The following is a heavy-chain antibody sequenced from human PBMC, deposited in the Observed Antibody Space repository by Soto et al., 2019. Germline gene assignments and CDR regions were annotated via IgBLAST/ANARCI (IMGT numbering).Heavy chain of an antibody. CDR2: ITKSSRTI. D-gene: IGHD5-12*01. CDR1: GFTFSTYS. CDR3: TRDHGYGYGMDV. J-gene: IGHJ6*01. Sequence: EVQLVESGGGLVQPGVSLRLSCAASGFTFSTYSMNWVRQAPGKGLEWISYITKSSRTIYYADSVKGRFTISRDNAKNSLYLQMNSLSAEDTAVYYCTRDHGYGYGMDVW. V-gene: IGHV3-48*01.